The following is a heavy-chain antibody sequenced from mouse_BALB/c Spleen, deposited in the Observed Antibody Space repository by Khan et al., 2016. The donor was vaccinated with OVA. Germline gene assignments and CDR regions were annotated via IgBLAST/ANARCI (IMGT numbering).Heavy chain of an antibody. Sequence: EVQLVESGGDSVKPGGSLKLSCAVSGFTFSTYAMSWVRQTPEKRLEWVASISSGGSTYYQDRVKCRVTITRDNARNSVYLQLPSQRSEDMDMYYCAREAYRYDEYYFDYWGQGTTLTVSS. CDR3: AREAYRYDEYYFDY. J-gene: IGHJ2*01. CDR2: ISSGGST. D-gene: IGHD2-14*01. CDR1: GFTFSTYA. V-gene: IGHV5-6-5*01.